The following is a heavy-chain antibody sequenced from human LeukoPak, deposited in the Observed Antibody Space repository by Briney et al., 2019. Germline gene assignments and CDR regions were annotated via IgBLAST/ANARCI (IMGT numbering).Heavy chain of an antibody. Sequence: PGGSLRLSCAASGFTFSSYAMSWVRQAPGKGLEWVSVISGTGGRTYYTDSVKGRFTISGDNYKNTLYLQMNSLRAEDTAVYFCAKSGVLAAIGECFDYWGQGTLITVSS. CDR1: GFTFSSYA. D-gene: IGHD2-15*01. CDR3: AKSGVLAAIGECFDY. V-gene: IGHV3-23*01. CDR2: ISGTGGRT. J-gene: IGHJ4*02.